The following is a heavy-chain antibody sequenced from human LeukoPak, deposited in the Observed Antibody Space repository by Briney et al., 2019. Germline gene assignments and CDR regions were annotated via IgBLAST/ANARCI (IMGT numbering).Heavy chain of an antibody. V-gene: IGHV3-74*01. Sequence: GGSLRLSCAASGFTFNYFWLHGVGQVRGKGLVWVSGINNDGTATYYADSVKGRFTISRDNAKNTVSLQMNGLTAEGTTVYYFATVSEYWGQGTLVTVSS. J-gene: IGHJ4*02. CDR1: GFTFNYFW. CDR2: INNDGTAT. CDR3: ATVSEY.